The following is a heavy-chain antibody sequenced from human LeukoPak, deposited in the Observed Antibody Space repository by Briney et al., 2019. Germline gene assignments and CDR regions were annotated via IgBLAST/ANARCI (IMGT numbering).Heavy chain of an antibody. Sequence: SETLSLTCAVYGGSFSGYYWSWTRQPPGKGLEWIGEINHSGSTNYNPSLKSRVTISVDTSKNQFSLKLSSVTAADTAVYYCARDGVLYCSGGSCYPHFDYWGQGTLVTVSS. CDR3: ARDGVLYCSGGSCYPHFDY. CDR2: INHSGST. CDR1: GGSFSGYY. J-gene: IGHJ4*02. V-gene: IGHV4-34*01. D-gene: IGHD2-15*01.